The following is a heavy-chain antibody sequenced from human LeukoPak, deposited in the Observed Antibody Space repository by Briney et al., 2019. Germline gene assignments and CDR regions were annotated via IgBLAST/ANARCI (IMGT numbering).Heavy chain of an antibody. CDR1: GGSISSYY. V-gene: IGHV4-4*07. Sequence: SETLSLTCTVSGGSISSYYWSWIRQPAGKGLEWIGRIYTSGSTNYNPSLKSRVTMSVDTSKNQFSLKLSSVTAADTAVYYCARHRGYSSGWYGSDWYFDLWGRGTLVTVSS. CDR2: IYTSGST. CDR3: ARHRGYSSGWYGSDWYFDL. J-gene: IGHJ2*01. D-gene: IGHD6-19*01.